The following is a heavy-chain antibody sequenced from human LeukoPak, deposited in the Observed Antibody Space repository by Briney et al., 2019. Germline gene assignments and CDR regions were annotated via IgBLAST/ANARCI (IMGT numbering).Heavy chain of an antibody. J-gene: IGHJ6*02. Sequence: GGSLRLSCAASGFTFSSYSMNWARQAPGKGLEWVASINHNGNVNYYVDSVKGRFTISRDNAKNSLYLQMSNLRAEDTAVYFCARRGGLDVWGQGATVTVPS. CDR2: INHNGNVN. V-gene: IGHV3-7*03. CDR3: ARRGGLDV. CDR1: GFTFSSYS.